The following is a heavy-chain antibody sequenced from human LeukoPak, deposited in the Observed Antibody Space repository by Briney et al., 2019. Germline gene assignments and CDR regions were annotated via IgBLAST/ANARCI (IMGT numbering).Heavy chain of an antibody. V-gene: IGHV4-59*01. CDR3: ARDLHSIAY. CDR2: IYYSGST. CDR1: GGSISSYY. J-gene: IGHJ4*02. D-gene: IGHD2-21*01. Sequence: SETLSLTCTVSGGSISSYYWSWIRQPPGKGLEWIGYIYYSGSTNYNPSLESRVTISVDTSKNQFSLKLSSVTAADTAVYYCARDLHSIAYWGQGTLVTVSS.